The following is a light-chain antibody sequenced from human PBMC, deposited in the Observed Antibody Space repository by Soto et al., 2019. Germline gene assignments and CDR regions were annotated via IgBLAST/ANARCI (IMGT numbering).Light chain of an antibody. CDR2: RNN. Sequence: QSVLTQPPSASGTPGQRVTISCSGSSSNIGSNYVYWYQQLPGTAPKLLIYRNNQRPSGVPDRFSGSKSGTSASLAISGLRSEHEADYYCAAWDDSLSGRNWVFGGGTQLTVL. CDR3: AAWDDSLSGRNWV. V-gene: IGLV1-47*01. J-gene: IGLJ3*02. CDR1: SSNIGSNY.